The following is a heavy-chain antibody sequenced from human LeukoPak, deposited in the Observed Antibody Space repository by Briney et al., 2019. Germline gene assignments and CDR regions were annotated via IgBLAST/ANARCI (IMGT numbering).Heavy chain of an antibody. CDR1: GGSISGYY. J-gene: IGHJ4*02. CDR2: VYSNGDT. V-gene: IGHV4-4*07. Sequence: SETLSLTCTVSGGSISGYYWSWIRQPAGQGLEWIGRVYSNGDTRYNPSLKSRVTMSVDTSKNQLSLNLGPVTAADTAVYYCARDAYCTNGVCYVNDFDYWGQGTLVTVSS. CDR3: ARDAYCTNGVCYVNDFDY. D-gene: IGHD2-8*01.